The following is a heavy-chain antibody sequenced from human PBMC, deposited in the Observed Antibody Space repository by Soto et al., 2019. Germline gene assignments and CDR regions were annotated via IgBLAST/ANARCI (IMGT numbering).Heavy chain of an antibody. V-gene: IGHV3-49*03. Sequence: GGSLRLSCTASGFTFGDYAMGWFRQAPGKGLEWVSFIRNKAYGGTTEYAASVKGRFTISRDDSKSVAYLQMNSLKTEDTAVYFCSRGARGYCTSNSCPYYDYWGQGALVTVS. CDR3: SRGARGYCTSNSCPYYDY. J-gene: IGHJ4*02. CDR2: IRNKAYGGTT. CDR1: GFTFGDYA. D-gene: IGHD2-2*01.